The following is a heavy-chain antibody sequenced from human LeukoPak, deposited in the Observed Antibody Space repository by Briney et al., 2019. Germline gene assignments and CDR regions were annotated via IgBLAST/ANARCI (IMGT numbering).Heavy chain of an antibody. CDR1: GGSYSGYY. D-gene: IGHD1-7*01. CDR2: IHYTGST. CDR3: ARGRPGTGNYYFDL. V-gene: IGHV4-34*01. Sequence: SETLSLTCTVYGGSYSGYYWSWIRQPPGKGLVWVGEIHYTGSTNYKPSLKRRAAILGDTSKNQISLKLTSVTAADTALYYCARGRPGTGNYYFDLWGRGTLVTVSS. J-gene: IGHJ2*01.